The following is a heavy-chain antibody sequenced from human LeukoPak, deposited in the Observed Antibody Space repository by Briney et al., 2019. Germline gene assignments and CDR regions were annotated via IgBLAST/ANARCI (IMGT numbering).Heavy chain of an antibody. Sequence: EASVKVSCKASGYTLTSYYMHWVRQAPGQGLEWMGIINPSGGSTSYAQKFQGRVTMTRDMSTSTVYMELSSLRSEDTAVYYCARVRGIVGATGRYYFDYWGQGTLVTVSP. D-gene: IGHD1-26*01. V-gene: IGHV1-46*01. CDR2: INPSGGST. CDR1: GYTLTSYY. CDR3: ARVRGIVGATGRYYFDY. J-gene: IGHJ4*02.